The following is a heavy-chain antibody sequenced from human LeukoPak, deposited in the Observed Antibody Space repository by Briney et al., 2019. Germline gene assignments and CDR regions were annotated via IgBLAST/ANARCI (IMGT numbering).Heavy chain of an antibody. D-gene: IGHD6-13*01. V-gene: IGHV4-59*01. Sequence: SETLSLTCTVYGGSINTYYWSWIRQPPGKGLEWIGFIYYSGSTNYNPSLKSRVTISVDTSKNQFSLKLNSVTAADTAVYYCARSYSSSWYGDFQHWGQGTLVTVSS. CDR1: GGSINTYY. CDR3: ARSYSSSWYGDFQH. J-gene: IGHJ1*01. CDR2: IYYSGST.